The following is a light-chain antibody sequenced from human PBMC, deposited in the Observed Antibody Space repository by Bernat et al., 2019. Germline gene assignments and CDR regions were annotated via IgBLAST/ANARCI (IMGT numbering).Light chain of an antibody. CDR2: DAS. J-gene: IGKJ5*01. CDR1: QSVSKK. V-gene: IGKV3-15*01. Sequence: EIVMTQSPATLSVSPGETATLSCRASQSVSKKLGWYQQKPGQAPRLLIYDASTRAAGIPVRFSGSGSGTQCTLTISSLQSEDFAVYYCQQYNKWPPITFGQGTRLEIK. CDR3: QQYNKWPPIT.